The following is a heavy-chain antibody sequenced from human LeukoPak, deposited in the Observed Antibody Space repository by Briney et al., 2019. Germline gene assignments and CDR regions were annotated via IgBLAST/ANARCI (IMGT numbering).Heavy chain of an antibody. CDR3: AKDLPDYGDYVEGY. CDR1: GFTFSKFA. V-gene: IGHV3-23*01. J-gene: IGHJ4*02. CDR2: ISGSGGTT. D-gene: IGHD4-17*01. Sequence: GGSLRLSCAASGFTFSKFAMSWVRQAPGKGLEWVSTISGSGGTTNYADSVKGRFTFSRDNSKNTLYLQMNSLRAEDTAVYYCAKDLPDYGDYVEGYWGQGILVTVSS.